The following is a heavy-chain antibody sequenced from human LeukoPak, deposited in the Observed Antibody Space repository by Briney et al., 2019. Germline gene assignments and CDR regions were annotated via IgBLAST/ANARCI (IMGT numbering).Heavy chain of an antibody. J-gene: IGHJ4*02. CDR2: ISGSGGST. D-gene: IGHD2-15*01. Sequence: GGSLRLSCAASGFTFSSYGMTWVRQSPGKGLEWVSAISGSGGSTYYADSVKGRFTISRDSSKNTLFLQMNRLRPEDAAVYYCAKAPVTTCRGAFCYPFDYWGLGTLVTVSS. CDR3: AKAPVTTCRGAFCYPFDY. CDR1: GFTFSSYG. V-gene: IGHV3-23*01.